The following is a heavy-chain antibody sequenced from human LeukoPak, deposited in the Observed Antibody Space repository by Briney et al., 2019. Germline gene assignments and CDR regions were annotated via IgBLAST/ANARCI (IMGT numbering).Heavy chain of an antibody. CDR1: GFTFTTYT. J-gene: IGHJ4*02. V-gene: IGHV3-7*01. Sequence: PGGSLRLSCAASGFTFTTYTMTWVRQAPGKGLEWVANIEEDGGERNYVDSVVGRFVICRDNAKNSVYLQMNSLRVEDTAVYYCAREYWGVDYWGQGTLVTVSS. CDR3: AREYWGVDY. D-gene: IGHD2-8*02. CDR2: IEEDGGER.